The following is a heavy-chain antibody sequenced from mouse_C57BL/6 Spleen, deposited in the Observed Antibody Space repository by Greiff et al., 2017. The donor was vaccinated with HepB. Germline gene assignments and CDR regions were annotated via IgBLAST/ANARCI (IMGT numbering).Heavy chain of an antibody. CDR3: TTGGAWFAY. CDR1: GFNFTNYY. CDR2: IDPENGGT. V-gene: IGHV14-1*01. J-gene: IGHJ3*01. Sequence: EVQLQQSGAELVRPGASVKLSCTASGFNFTNYYMHWVKQRPEQGLEWIGRIDPENGGTEYAPKFQGKATMTADTSSNTAYLQLSSLTSEDTAVYYCTTGGAWFAYWGQGTLVTVSA.